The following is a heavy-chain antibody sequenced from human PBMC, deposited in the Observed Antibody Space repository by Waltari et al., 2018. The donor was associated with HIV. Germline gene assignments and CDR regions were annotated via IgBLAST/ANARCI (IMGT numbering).Heavy chain of an antibody. CDR2: IYSGGST. J-gene: IGHJ4*02. D-gene: IGHD2-21*02. V-gene: IGHV3-53*01. CDR1: GFSVSSNY. CDR3: ARGFGCGGDCYYFDY. Sequence: EVQLVESGGGLIQPGGSLRLSCAASGFSVSSNYMSWVRQAPGKGLELVAVIYSGGSTYYANSAKGRFTISRDNSKNTLYLQMNSLRAEDTAVYYCARGFGCGGDCYYFDYWGQGTLVTVSS.